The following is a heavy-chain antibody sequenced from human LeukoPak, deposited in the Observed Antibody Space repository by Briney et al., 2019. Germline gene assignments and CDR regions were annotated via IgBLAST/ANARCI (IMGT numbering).Heavy chain of an antibody. D-gene: IGHD3-10*01. CDR2: IPPDGSVA. Sequence: GGSLRLSCAASGFTFSDYWMSWVRLGPGKGLEWVASIPPDGSVARYVDSLKGRFTISRDDARSSVFLQMNSLRAEDTAVYYCARLFGGVTTFDYWGQGALVTVSS. J-gene: IGHJ4*02. CDR3: ARLFGGVTTFDY. V-gene: IGHV3-7*01. CDR1: GFTFSDYW.